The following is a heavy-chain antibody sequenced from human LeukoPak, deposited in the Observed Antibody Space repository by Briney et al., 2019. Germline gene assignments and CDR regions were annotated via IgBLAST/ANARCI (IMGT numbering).Heavy chain of an antibody. V-gene: IGHV3-30*19. Sequence: GGSLRLSCAASGFTFSTYGMHWVRQAPGKGLEWVAVISYDGSNKYYADSVKGRFTISRDNSKNTLYLQMNSLRAEDTAVYYCARDLEYSGSYWSLFDYWGQGTLVTVSS. CDR1: GFTFSTYG. CDR3: ARDLEYSGSYWSLFDY. CDR2: ISYDGSNK. J-gene: IGHJ4*02. D-gene: IGHD1-26*01.